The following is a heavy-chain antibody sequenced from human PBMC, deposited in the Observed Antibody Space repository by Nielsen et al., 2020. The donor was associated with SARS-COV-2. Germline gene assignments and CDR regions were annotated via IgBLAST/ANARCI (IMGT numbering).Heavy chain of an antibody. D-gene: IGHD3-3*01. Sequence: GESLKISCAASGLTFSTYSMMWVRQAPGKGLEWVSYISNTGYTNYADSVRGRFTISRDNAKNSLYLQMNALRAEDTAVYYCAREGRKLPLDYWGQGTLVTVSS. V-gene: IGHV3-21*05. CDR2: ISNTGYT. J-gene: IGHJ4*02. CDR3: AREGRKLPLDY. CDR1: GLTFSTYS.